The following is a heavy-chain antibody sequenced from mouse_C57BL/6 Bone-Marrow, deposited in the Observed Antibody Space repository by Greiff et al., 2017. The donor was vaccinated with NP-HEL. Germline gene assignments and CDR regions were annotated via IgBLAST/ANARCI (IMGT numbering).Heavy chain of an antibody. Sequence: VQLQQSGAELVRPGASVKLSCTASGFNITDYYMHWVKQRPEQGLEWIGRIDPEDGDTEYAPKFQGKATMTADTSSNTAYLQLSSLTSEDTAVYYCTTSYEVDYYFDYWGQGTTRTVSS. J-gene: IGHJ2*01. CDR1: GFNITDYY. D-gene: IGHD1-1*01. CDR3: TTSYEVDYYFDY. CDR2: IDPEDGDT. V-gene: IGHV14-1*01.